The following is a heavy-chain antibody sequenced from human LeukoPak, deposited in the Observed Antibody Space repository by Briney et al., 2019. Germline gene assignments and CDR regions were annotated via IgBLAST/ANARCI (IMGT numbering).Heavy chain of an antibody. CDR1: GFTFSSYS. CDR2: ISSSSSYI. J-gene: IGHJ3*02. CDR3: ARDRQQQREDAFDI. Sequence: KPGGSLRLSCAASGFTFSSYSMNWVRQAPGKGLEWVSSISSSSSYIYYADSVKGRFTISRDNAKNSLYLQMNSLRAEDTAVYYCARDRQQQREDAFDIWGQGTMVTVSS. V-gene: IGHV3-21*01. D-gene: IGHD6-13*01.